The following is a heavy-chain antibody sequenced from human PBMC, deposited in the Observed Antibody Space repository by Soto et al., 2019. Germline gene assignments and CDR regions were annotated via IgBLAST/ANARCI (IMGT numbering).Heavy chain of an antibody. J-gene: IGHJ4*02. V-gene: IGHV3-64D*08. Sequence: GGSLRLSCSASGFSFSYFAMHWVRQAPGKGLEYVTAIDGKGGSTYYADSVKGRFTISRDNSKNTLFLQMSSLRAEDMAVYYCVRLSSSFYFDYWGLGSLVTVSS. CDR1: GFSFSYFA. CDR2: IDGKGGST. D-gene: IGHD2-2*01. CDR3: VRLSSSFYFDY.